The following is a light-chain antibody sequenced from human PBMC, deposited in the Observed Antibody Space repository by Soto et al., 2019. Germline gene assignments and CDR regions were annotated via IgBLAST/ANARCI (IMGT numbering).Light chain of an antibody. V-gene: IGKV3-15*01. CDR3: QQYNNLPPLT. CDR1: QSVSSN. CDR2: GAS. Sequence: EIVMTQSPATLSVSPGERATLSCRASQSVSSNLAWYQQKPGQAPRLLIYGASTRATGIPARFSGSGSGPEFTLTISSLQSEDFAVYYCQQYNNLPPLTFGGGTKVEIK. J-gene: IGKJ4*01.